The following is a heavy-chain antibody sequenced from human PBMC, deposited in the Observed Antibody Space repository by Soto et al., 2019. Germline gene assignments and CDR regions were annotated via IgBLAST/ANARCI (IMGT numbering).Heavy chain of an antibody. D-gene: IGHD6-13*01. CDR2: IYHSGNT. J-gene: IGHJ5*02. Sequence: TLSLTCVVSGDSISSGYYWGWIRHPPGKELEWIASIYHSGNTFYNPSLKSRVSISLDTSKNQFSLNLNSVTAADTAVYYCARVSSSWPYNWFDPWGQGTLVTVSS. V-gene: IGHV4-38-2*01. CDR3: ARVSSSWPYNWFDP. CDR1: GDSISSGYY.